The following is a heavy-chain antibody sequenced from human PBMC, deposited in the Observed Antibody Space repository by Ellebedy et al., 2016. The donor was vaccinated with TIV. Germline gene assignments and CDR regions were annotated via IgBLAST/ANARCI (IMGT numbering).Heavy chain of an antibody. V-gene: IGHV3-23*01. CDR1: GFTFRLFD. D-gene: IGHD5-18*01. CDR2: ISDSGGST. CDR3: AKGGGSSYGYPLQDWYFDL. J-gene: IGHJ2*01. Sequence: PGGSLRLSCAASGFTFRLFDMSRVRQAPGKGLEWVSTISDSGGSTYFADSVKGRLTISSDNSKNTLYLQMNSLRAEDTAVYYCAKGGGSSYGYPLQDWYFDLWGRGTLVTVSS.